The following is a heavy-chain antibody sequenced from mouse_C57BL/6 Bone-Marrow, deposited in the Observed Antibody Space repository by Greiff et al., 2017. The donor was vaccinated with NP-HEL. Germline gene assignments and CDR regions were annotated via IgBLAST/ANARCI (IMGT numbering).Heavy chain of an antibody. J-gene: IGHJ4*01. CDR2: INSDGGST. V-gene: IGHV5-2*01. D-gene: IGHD2-4*01. CDR3: ARGNDYDVCYAMDY. Sequence: DVMLVESGGGLVQPGESLKLSCESNEYEFPSHDMSWVRKTPEKRLELVAAINSDGGSTYYPDTMERRFIISRDHTKKTLYLQISSLRSEDTALYYCARGNDYDVCYAMDYWGQGTSVTVSS. CDR1: EYEFPSHD.